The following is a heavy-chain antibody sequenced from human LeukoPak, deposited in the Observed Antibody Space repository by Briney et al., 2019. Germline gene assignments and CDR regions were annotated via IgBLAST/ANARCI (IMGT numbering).Heavy chain of an antibody. Sequence: GGSLRLSCAASGFIFTTYEMNWVRQAPGKGLEWVSYISSSGSTIYYADSVMGRFTISRDNAKNSLYLQMNSLRAEDTAVYYCASGMPGHYYGSGSLDYWGQGTLVTVSS. V-gene: IGHV3-48*03. D-gene: IGHD3-10*01. J-gene: IGHJ4*02. CDR3: ASGMPGHYYGSGSLDY. CDR2: ISSSGSTI. CDR1: GFIFTTYE.